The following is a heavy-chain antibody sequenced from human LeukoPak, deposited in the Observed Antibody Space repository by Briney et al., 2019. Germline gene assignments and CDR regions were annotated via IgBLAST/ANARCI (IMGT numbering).Heavy chain of an antibody. CDR2: IIPIFGTA. CDR1: GGTFSSYA. V-gene: IGHV1-69*01. D-gene: IGHD3-3*01. CDR3: ARVAVTIFGVVMPYAFDI. Sequence: SVKVSCKASGGTFSSYAISWVRQAPGQGLEWMGGIIPIFGTANYAQKFQGRVTITADESTSTAYMELSSLRSEDTAVYYCARVAVTIFGVVMPYAFDIWGQGTMVTVSS. J-gene: IGHJ3*02.